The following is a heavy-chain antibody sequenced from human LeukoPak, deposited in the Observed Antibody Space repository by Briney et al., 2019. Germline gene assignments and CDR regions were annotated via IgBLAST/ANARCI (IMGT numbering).Heavy chain of an antibody. Sequence: GRSLRLSCAASGFTFDNYTMHWVRQAPGKGLEWVSGISWNSGSIGYADSVKGRFTISRDNAKNSLYLQMNSLRAEDTVLYYCAKERITMVRGALDYWGQGTLVTVSS. CDR2: ISWNSGSI. CDR1: GFTFDNYT. J-gene: IGHJ4*02. CDR3: AKERITMVRGALDY. V-gene: IGHV3-9*01. D-gene: IGHD3-10*01.